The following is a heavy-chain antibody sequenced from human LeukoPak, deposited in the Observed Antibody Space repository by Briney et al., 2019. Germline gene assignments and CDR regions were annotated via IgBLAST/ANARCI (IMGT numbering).Heavy chain of an antibody. D-gene: IGHD2-15*01. J-gene: IGHJ4*02. CDR2: ISGSGGST. V-gene: IGHV3-23*01. CDR1: GFTPSSYA. CDR3: AKDNIVVVVAAVFDY. Sequence: GGCLRDSSAASGFTPSSYATSWGCQALGKGVACGSAISGSGGSTYYADSVKGRFTISRDNSKNTLYLQMNSLRAEDTAVYYCAKDNIVVVVAAVFDYWGQGTLVTVSS.